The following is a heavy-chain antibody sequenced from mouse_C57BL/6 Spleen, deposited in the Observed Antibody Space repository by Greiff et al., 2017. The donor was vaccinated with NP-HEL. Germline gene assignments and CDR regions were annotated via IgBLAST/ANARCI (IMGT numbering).Heavy chain of an antibody. Sequence: VQLQQPGTELVKPGASVKLSCKASGYTFTSYWMHWVKQRPGQGLEWIGNINTSNGGTNYNEKFKSKATLTVDKYSSTAYMQLSSLTSEDTAVYYCARVRKGYAMDYWGQGTSVTVSS. V-gene: IGHV1-53*01. CDR1: GYTFTSYW. D-gene: IGHD2-14*01. J-gene: IGHJ4*01. CDR2: INTSNGGT. CDR3: ARVRKGYAMDY.